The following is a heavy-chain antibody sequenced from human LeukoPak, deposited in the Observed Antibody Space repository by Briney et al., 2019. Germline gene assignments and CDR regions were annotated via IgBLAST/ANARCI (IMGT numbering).Heavy chain of an antibody. Sequence: SETLSSPCAVHGGSFSGYYWSWIRQPPGKGLDWMGEINHSGSTNNNPSLKSRVTISVDTSKNQFSLKLSSVTAADTAVYYCARGSVRVVRGVTDNWGQGTLVTVSS. J-gene: IGHJ4*02. CDR2: INHSGST. CDR1: GGSFSGYY. D-gene: IGHD3-10*01. CDR3: ARGSVRVVRGVTDN. V-gene: IGHV4-34*01.